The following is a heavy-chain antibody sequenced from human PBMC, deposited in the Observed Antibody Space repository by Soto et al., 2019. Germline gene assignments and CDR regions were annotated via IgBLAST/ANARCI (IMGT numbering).Heavy chain of an antibody. D-gene: IGHD1-26*01. CDR3: ARGVNSGSYYGDYFDY. J-gene: IGHJ4*02. V-gene: IGHV4-30-2*01. CDR1: GGSISSGGYS. CDR2: IYHSGST. Sequence: SETLSLTCAVSGGSISSGGYSWSWIRQPPGKGLEWIGYIYHSGSTYYNPSLKSRVTISVDRSKNQFSLELSSVTAADTAVYYCARGVNSGSYYGDYFDYWGQGPRSPSPQ.